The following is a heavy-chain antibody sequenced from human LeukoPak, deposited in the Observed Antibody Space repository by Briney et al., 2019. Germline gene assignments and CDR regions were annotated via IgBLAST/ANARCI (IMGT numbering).Heavy chain of an antibody. Sequence: SETLSLTCAVSGASISTYYWSWIRQPPGRGLEWIGYCHYSGSTSYNPSLKSRLMISVGTSKNQFSLKLSSVTAADTAVYYCARGFYDSSAYSNPFDNWGPGSLVTVSS. D-gene: IGHD3-22*01. J-gene: IGHJ4*02. CDR2: CHYSGST. CDR1: GASISTYY. CDR3: ARGFYDSSAYSNPFDN. V-gene: IGHV4-59*08.